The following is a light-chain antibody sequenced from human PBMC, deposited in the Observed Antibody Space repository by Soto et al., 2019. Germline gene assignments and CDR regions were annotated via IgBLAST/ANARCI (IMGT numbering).Light chain of an antibody. CDR1: QSVSSSF. CDR2: GAS. V-gene: IGKV3-20*01. Sequence: EIVLTQSPGTLSLSPGERATLSCRASQSVSSSFLAWYQQKPGQAPRLLIYGASSSTTGIPDRISGSGSETIFTHTSSRLEHEDVAVYYCQKYGSSPLTFGGGTKVEIK. CDR3: QKYGSSPLT. J-gene: IGKJ4*02.